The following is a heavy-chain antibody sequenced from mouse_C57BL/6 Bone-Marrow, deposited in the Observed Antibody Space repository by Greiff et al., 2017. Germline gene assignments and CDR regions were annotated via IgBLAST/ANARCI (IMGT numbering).Heavy chain of an antibody. V-gene: IGHV14-4*01. D-gene: IGHD3-2*02. J-gene: IGHJ3*01. CDR1: GFNIKDDY. Sequence: EVQLQQSGAELVRPGASVKLSCTASGFNIKDDYMHWVKPRPEQGLAWIGWIVPENGDTEYASKFQGKATITADTSSNTAYLQLSSLTSEDTAFYYCKGGTTAQEKFAYGGQGTLVTVSA. CDR3: KGGTTAQEKFAY. CDR2: IVPENGDT.